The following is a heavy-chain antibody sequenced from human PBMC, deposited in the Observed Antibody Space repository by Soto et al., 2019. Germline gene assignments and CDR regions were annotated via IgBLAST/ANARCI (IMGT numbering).Heavy chain of an antibody. CDR3: ARTRSRLAAAGPFYY. Sequence: PGGSLRLSCAASGFTFSSYGMHWVRQAPGKGLEWVAVIWYDGSNKYYADSVKGRFAISRDNSKNTLYLQMNSLRAEDTAVYYCARTRSRLAAAGPFYYWGQGTLVTVSS. V-gene: IGHV3-33*01. D-gene: IGHD6-13*01. CDR1: GFTFSSYG. CDR2: IWYDGSNK. J-gene: IGHJ4*02.